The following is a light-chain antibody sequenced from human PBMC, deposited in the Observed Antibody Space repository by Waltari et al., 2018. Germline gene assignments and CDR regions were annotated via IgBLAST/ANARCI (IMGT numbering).Light chain of an antibody. CDR3: QNYNSAPRT. CDR2: TAS. Sequence: DIQMTQSPSSLSASVGDRVTITCRASQGINNYLAWYQQKPGEVPKLLIYTASTFQSGVPSRFRGSGSGTDFTLTISSLQPEDFATYYCQNYNSAPRTFGQGTKVEIK. CDR1: QGINNY. J-gene: IGKJ1*01. V-gene: IGKV1-27*01.